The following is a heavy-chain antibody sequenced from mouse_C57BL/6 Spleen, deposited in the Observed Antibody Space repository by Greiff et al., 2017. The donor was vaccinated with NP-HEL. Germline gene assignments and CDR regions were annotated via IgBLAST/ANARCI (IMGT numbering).Heavy chain of an antibody. J-gene: IGHJ2*01. CDR2: ISNGGGST. Sequence: DVHLVESGGGLVQPGGSLKLSCAASGFTFSDYYMYWVRQTPEKRLEWVAYISNGGGSTYYPDTVKGRFTISRDNAKNTLYLQMSRLKSEDTAMYYCARREPYEGYFDYWGQGTTLTVSS. V-gene: IGHV5-12*01. CDR3: ARREPYEGYFDY. CDR1: GFTFSDYY. D-gene: IGHD2-12*01.